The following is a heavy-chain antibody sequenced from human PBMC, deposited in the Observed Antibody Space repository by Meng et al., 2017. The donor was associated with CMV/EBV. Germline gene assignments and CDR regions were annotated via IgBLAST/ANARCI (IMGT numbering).Heavy chain of an antibody. CDR1: GGSTSSSTFY. CDR2: IYYSGST. V-gene: IGHV4-39*07. D-gene: IGHD6-13*01. J-gene: IGHJ4*02. Sequence: QESGPGLVQPSETRSLTCTVSGGSTSSSTFYWGWIRQPPGKGLEWIGSIYYSGSTYYNPSLKSRVTISVDTSKNQFSLKLSSVTAADTAVYYCVRERGYSSPRFDYWGQGTLVTVSS. CDR3: VRERGYSSPRFDY.